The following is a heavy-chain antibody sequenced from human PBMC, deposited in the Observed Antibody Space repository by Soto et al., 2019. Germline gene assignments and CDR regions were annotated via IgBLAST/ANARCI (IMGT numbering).Heavy chain of an antibody. CDR1: GYTFTSYG. CDR3: ARARGYSSGRTPDTNWCEP. D-gene: IGHD6-19*01. J-gene: IGHJ5*02. CDR2: ISAYNGNT. Sequence: QVQLVQSGAEVKKPGASVKVSCKASGYTFTSYGISWVRQAPGQGLEWMGWISAYNGNTNYAQKLQGRVTMTTDTSTSKGYMELRSLRSDDTAVYYCARARGYSSGRTPDTNWCEPWGQGSLVSVSS. V-gene: IGHV1-18*01.